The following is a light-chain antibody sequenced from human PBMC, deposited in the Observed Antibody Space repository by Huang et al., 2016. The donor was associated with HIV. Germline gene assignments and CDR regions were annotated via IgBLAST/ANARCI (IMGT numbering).Light chain of an antibody. CDR2: GAS. Sequence: EIVLTQSPDTLSLPPGERATLSCRASQTVRSTFLAWYQQKPGQPPRLLIYGASSRAPGIPDMFSGSGSGTDFTLTISRLEPEDFAVYYCQQYGSSPKFTFGGGTKVEI. V-gene: IGKV3-20*01. CDR1: QTVRSTF. J-gene: IGKJ4*01. CDR3: QQYGSSPKFT.